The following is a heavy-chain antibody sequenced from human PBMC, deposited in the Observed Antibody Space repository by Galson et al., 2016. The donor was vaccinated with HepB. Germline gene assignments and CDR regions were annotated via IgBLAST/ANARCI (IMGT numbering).Heavy chain of an antibody. Sequence: SLRLSCAASGFTFSSYGMHWVRQAPGKGLEWVAVISNDGSEKYYADSVKGRFTIARDNSKNKLYLEMNSLRDEDTAVYFCAKARFATSISFLVDDWGQGTLVTVSS. V-gene: IGHV3-30*18. J-gene: IGHJ4*02. CDR3: AKARFATSISFLVDD. CDR2: ISNDGSEK. CDR1: GFTFSSYG. D-gene: IGHD3-10*01.